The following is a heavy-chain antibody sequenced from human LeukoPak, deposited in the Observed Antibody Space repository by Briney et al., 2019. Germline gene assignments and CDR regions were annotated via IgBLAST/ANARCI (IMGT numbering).Heavy chain of an antibody. CDR2: IYSGGST. Sequence: PGGSLRLSCAASGFTVSSNYMSWVRQAPGKGLEWVSVIYSGGSTYYADSVKGRFTISRDNSKNTLYLQMNSLRAEDTAVYYCARDSDYGDLRYWGQGTLVTVSS. V-gene: IGHV3-66*01. J-gene: IGHJ4*02. CDR3: ARDSDYGDLRY. CDR1: GFTVSSNY. D-gene: IGHD4-17*01.